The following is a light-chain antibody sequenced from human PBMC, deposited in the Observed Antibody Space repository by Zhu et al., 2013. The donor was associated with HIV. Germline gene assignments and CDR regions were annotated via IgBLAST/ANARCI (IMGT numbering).Light chain of an antibody. CDR3: QQYGGSVFT. CDR1: QSVANS. Sequence: EIVLTQSPVTLSLSPGERATLSCRASQSVANSLAWYQQKPGQAPRLVIYDASRRATGIPARFNGSGSGTDFSLFISRLEPEDFAVYFCQQYGGSVFTFGQGTRLEIK. V-gene: IGKV3-20*01. CDR2: DAS. J-gene: IGKJ2*01.